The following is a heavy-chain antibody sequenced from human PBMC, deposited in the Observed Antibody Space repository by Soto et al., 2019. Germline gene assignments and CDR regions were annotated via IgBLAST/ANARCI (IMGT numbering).Heavy chain of an antibody. J-gene: IGHJ5*02. D-gene: IGHD3-9*01. Sequence: VGSLRLSCAASGVTFSSYWMHSVRQAPGKGLVWVSRINSDGSSTSYADSVKGRFTISRDNAKNTLYLQMNSLRAEDTAVYYCARGSRLLRYFDPSPNWCYPWARGTLVTVSA. CDR3: ARGSRLLRYFDPSPNWCYP. V-gene: IGHV3-74*01. CDR1: GVTFSSYW. CDR2: INSDGSST.